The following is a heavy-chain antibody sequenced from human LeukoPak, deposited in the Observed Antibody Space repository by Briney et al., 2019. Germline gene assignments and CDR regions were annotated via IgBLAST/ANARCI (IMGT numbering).Heavy chain of an antibody. V-gene: IGHV3-23*01. Sequence: PGGSLRLSCAASGFTFSSYAMSRVRQVPGKRLEWVSAISSGAGTTGYADSVKGRFTISSVNYKTTIYLQMNSLRAEDTAIYYCAKDLEQSYSGWSTSYDAWGQGTLVTVSS. CDR2: ISSGAGTT. CDR1: GFTFSSYA. D-gene: IGHD6-19*01. J-gene: IGHJ5*02. CDR3: AKDLEQSYSGWSTSYDA.